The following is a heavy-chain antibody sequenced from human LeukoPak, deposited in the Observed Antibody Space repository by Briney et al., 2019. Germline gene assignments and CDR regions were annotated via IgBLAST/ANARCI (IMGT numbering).Heavy chain of an antibody. CDR3: AKDPRDYYDSSGYFDY. V-gene: IGHV3-33*06. CDR2: IWYDGSNK. D-gene: IGHD3-22*01. J-gene: IGHJ4*02. CDR1: GFTFSSYG. Sequence: GGSLRLSCAASGFTFSSYGMHWARQAPGKGLEWVAVIWYDGSNKYYADSVKGRFTISRDNSKNTLYLQMNSLRAEDTAVYYCAKDPRDYYDSSGYFDYWGQGTLVTVPS.